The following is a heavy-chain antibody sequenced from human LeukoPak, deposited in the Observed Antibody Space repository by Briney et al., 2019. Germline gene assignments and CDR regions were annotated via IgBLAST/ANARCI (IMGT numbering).Heavy chain of an antibody. CDR1: GFTFSSYG. CDR2: ISYDGSNK. V-gene: IGHV3-30*18. CDR3: AKVRGGVDGDY. Sequence: GRSLRLSCAASGFTFSSYGMHWVRQAPGKGLGWVAVISYDGSNKYYADSVKGRFTISRDNSKNTLYLQMNSLRAEDTAVYYCAKVRGGVDGDYWGQGTLVTVSS. J-gene: IGHJ4*02. D-gene: IGHD3-16*01.